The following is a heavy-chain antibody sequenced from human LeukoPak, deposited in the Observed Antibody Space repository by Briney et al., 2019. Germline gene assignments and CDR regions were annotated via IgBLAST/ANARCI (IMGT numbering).Heavy chain of an antibody. D-gene: IGHD3-22*01. CDR1: GGSISSSSYY. J-gene: IGHJ4*02. CDR2: IYYSGST. CDR3: ASGTYYDSSGYYFGY. V-gene: IGHV4-39*07. Sequence: PSETLSLTCTVSGGSISSSSYYWGWIRQPPGKGLEWIGSIYYSGSTYYNPSLKSRVTISVDTSKNQFSLKLSSVTAADTAVYYCASGTYYDSSGYYFGYWGQGTLVTVSS.